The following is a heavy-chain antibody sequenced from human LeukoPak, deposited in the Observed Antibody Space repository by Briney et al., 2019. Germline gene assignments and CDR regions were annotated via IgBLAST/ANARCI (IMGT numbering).Heavy chain of an antibody. V-gene: IGHV3-15*01. CDR3: ARGFCSSTNCYQGPFDF. J-gene: IGHJ4*02. CDR1: GFTFSSAW. Sequence: GGSLRLSCAASGFTFSSAWMTWVRQAPGKGLEWVGHIKNKTNGGTTDYAAPVKGRFIISRDDSKNTLYLQMNSLRTEDTAVYYCARGFCSSTNCYQGPFDFWGQGTLSPSPQ. D-gene: IGHD2-2*01. CDR2: IKNKTNGGTT.